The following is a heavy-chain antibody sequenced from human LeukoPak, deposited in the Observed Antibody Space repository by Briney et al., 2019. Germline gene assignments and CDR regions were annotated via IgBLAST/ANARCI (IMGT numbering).Heavy chain of an antibody. CDR2: INHSGST. Sequence: SETLSLTCAVYGGSFSGYYWSWIRQPPGKGLEWIGEINHSGSTNYNPSLKSRVTISVDTSKNRFSLKLSSVTAADTAVYYCARGPEWLVLGYWGQGTLVTVSS. CDR3: ARGPEWLVLGY. J-gene: IGHJ4*02. V-gene: IGHV4-34*01. CDR1: GGSFSGYY. D-gene: IGHD6-19*01.